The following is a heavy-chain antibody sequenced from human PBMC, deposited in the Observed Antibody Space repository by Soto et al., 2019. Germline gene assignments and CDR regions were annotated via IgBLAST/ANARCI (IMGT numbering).Heavy chain of an antibody. CDR2: IYRTGST. J-gene: IGHJ4*02. CDR3: ASRDPGTSVDC. D-gene: IGHD1-7*01. V-gene: IGHV4-4*02. Sequence: SETLSLTCAVSGGSFTSNNWWTWVRQPPGQGLEWIGEIYRTGSTNYNPSLESRVTISLDKSEKQISLKVTSLTAADTAVYYCASRDPGTSVDCWGQGTLVTVSS. CDR1: GGSFTSNNW.